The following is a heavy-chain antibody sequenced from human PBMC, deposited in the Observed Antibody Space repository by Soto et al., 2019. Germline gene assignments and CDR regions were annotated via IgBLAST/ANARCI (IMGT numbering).Heavy chain of an antibody. V-gene: IGHV3-7*03. D-gene: IGHD3-22*01. J-gene: IGHJ1*01. CDR1: GFTFSSYW. Sequence: PRGSLRISCVSSGFTFSSYWMSWVRQAPGKGLEWVANIKSDGSEMYYVDSVKGRFTISRDNARKSLYLQMNSLRVEDTALYYCARDLGVVITAEYFQQWGQGTLVTVSS. CDR3: ARDLGVVITAEYFQQ. CDR2: IKSDGSEM.